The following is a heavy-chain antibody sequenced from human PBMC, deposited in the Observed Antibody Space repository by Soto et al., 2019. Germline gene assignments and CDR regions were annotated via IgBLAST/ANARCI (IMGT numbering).Heavy chain of an antibody. CDR1: GGSFSGYY. D-gene: IGHD2-8*01. CDR3: ARQEVPQWFTKGYYGMDV. V-gene: IGHV4-34*01. J-gene: IGHJ6*02. CDR2: INHRGNT. Sequence: ETLSLTCAVYGGSFSGYYWTWIRQPPGKGLEWIGEINHRGNTNYNPSLKSRVTISVDTSKNQFSLKLTSVTAADTAVYYCARQEVPQWFTKGYYGMDVWDQGTTVTVSS.